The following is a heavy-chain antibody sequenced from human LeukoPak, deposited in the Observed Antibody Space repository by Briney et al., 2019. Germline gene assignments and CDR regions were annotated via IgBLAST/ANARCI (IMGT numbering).Heavy chain of an antibody. CDR3: ARVHATGYFSLDLGY. CDR2: INPNTGGT. J-gene: IGHJ4*02. CDR1: GYTFTGYF. D-gene: IGHD3-9*01. V-gene: IGHV1-2*02. Sequence: GASVRVSCKASGYTFTGYFMHWVRQAPGQGLDWMGWINPNTGGTKYAQKFQGRVTMTRDTSIGTAYMELSTATSDDTAVYFCARVHATGYFSLDLGYWGQGTLVTVSS.